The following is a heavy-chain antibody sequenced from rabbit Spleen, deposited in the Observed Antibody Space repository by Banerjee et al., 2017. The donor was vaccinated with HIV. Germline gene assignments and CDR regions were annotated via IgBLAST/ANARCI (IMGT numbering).Heavy chain of an antibody. Sequence: QEQLKETGGGLVQPGGSLTLTCKASGVSLSDKDVMCWVRQAPGKGLEWIACINIVTGKSVYASWAKGRFIMSRTSSTTVTLQMTSLTAADTATYFCARDTSSSFSSYGMDLWGPGTLVTVS. CDR1: GVSLSDKDV. V-gene: IGHV1S45*01. D-gene: IGHD1-1*01. J-gene: IGHJ6*01. CDR2: INIVTGKS. CDR3: ARDTSSSFSSYGMDL.